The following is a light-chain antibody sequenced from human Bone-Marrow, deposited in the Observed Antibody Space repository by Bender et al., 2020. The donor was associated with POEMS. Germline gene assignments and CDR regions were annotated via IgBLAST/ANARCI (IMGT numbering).Light chain of an antibody. V-gene: IGLV2-14*03. CDR1: SSDIGGYNY. CDR3: SSFRAGSTLV. J-gene: IGLJ2*01. CDR2: DIS. Sequence: QSTLTQPASVSGSPGQTIAISCTGTSSDIGGYNYVSWYQQHPGKAPKLMIYDISSRPSGASHRFSGSKSGNTASLIISGLQTEDEANYYCSSFRAGSTLVFGGGTKVTVL.